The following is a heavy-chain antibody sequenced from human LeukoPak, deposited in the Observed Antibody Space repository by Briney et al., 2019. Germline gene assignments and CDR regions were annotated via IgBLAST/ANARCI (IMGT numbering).Heavy chain of an antibody. CDR2: ISGDGSGT. CDR1: GFTLRNYW. CDR3: AREGYDSSGPYMDV. J-gene: IGHJ6*03. V-gene: IGHV3-74*01. Sequence: GGSLRLSCAASGFTLRNYWMHWVRQVPGRGLVWVSRISGDGSGTNYADSVKGRLIISRDNAKNTVYLQINNLRAQDTAVYYCAREGYDSSGPYMDVWGKGTTVTVSS. D-gene: IGHD3-22*01.